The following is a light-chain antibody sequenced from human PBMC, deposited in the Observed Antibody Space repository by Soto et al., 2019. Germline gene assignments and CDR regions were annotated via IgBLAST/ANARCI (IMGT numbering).Light chain of an antibody. CDR1: QSISSW. CDR2: DAS. V-gene: IGKV1-5*01. J-gene: IGKJ1*01. CDR3: QQYDGYSRT. Sequence: DIQMIQSPSPLSASVGDRVTCTRLASQSISSWLAWYQQKPGKAPKLLIHDASNLERGVPSRFSGSGSGTEFTLTISSLQPDDFATYYCQQYDGYSRTFGQGTKVDIK.